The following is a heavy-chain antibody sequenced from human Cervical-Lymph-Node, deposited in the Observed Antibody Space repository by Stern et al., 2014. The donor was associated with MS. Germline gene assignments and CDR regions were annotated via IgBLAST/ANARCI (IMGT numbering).Heavy chain of an antibody. CDR1: GYNFNRFA. V-gene: IGHV7-4-1*02. Sequence: VQLLQSGSELKKPGASVKISCKATGYNFNRFAMNWVRQAPGQGLEWVGWINTNTGHPTSARGFTGRFVFSLDTSVSTAFLQISSLKTEDTAVYYCARPIGAADHAFDHWGQGTLVTVSS. CDR3: ARPIGAADHAFDH. CDR2: INTNTGHP. J-gene: IGHJ4*02. D-gene: IGHD6-13*01.